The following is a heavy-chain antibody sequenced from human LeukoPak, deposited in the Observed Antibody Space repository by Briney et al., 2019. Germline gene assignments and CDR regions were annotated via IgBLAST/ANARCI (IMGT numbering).Heavy chain of an antibody. CDR3: ARVEYFGSGSYRFDP. CDR1: GDSVSRNSVA. J-gene: IGHJ5*02. V-gene: IGHV6-1*01. CDR2: TYYRSKLYK. D-gene: IGHD3-10*01. Sequence: SQSPSLTCAISGDSVSRNSVAWNWIRQSPSRGLEWLGRTYYRSKLYKEYAASVRSRITISPDTSKNQFSLQLNSVTPEDTAVYYCARVEYFGSGSYRFDPWGQGTLVTVSS.